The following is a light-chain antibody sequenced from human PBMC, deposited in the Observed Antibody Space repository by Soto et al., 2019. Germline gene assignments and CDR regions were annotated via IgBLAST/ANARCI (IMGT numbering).Light chain of an antibody. CDR3: QQRSNWPSIT. Sequence: EIVLTQSPATLSLSPGERATLSCRASQSVSSYLAWYQQNPGQAPRLLIYDASNMATGIPARFSGSGSGTDFTLTISSLEPEDFAVYYCQQRSNWPSITFGQGTRLEIK. J-gene: IGKJ5*01. V-gene: IGKV3-11*01. CDR2: DAS. CDR1: QSVSSY.